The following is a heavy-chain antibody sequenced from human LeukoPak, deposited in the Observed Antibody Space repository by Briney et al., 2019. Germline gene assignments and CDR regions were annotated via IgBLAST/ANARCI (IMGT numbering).Heavy chain of an antibody. V-gene: IGHV5-51*01. Sequence: PGESLKISCKGSGYKFTSYWIGWVRQMSGKGLEWMGIIYPGDSNIRYSPSFQGQVTISVDKSISTAYLQWSSLKASDTALYYCARGRVAVASNWFDPWGQGTLVTVSS. CDR2: IYPGDSNI. D-gene: IGHD6-19*01. CDR1: GYKFTSYW. CDR3: ARGRVAVASNWFDP. J-gene: IGHJ5*02.